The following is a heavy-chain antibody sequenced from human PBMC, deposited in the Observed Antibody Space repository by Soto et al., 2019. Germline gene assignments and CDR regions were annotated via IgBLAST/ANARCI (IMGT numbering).Heavy chain of an antibody. CDR2: IYYSGST. V-gene: IGHV4-59*08. CDR1: GGSISSYY. Sequence: QVQLQESGPGLVKPSETLSLTCTVSGGSISSYYWSWIRQPPGKGLEWIGYIYYSGSTNYNPSLKSRVTISVDTSKNQFSLKLSSVTAADTAVYYCARQSSIAALTVFDYWGQGTLVTVSS. CDR3: ARQSSIAALTVFDY. J-gene: IGHJ4*02. D-gene: IGHD6-6*01.